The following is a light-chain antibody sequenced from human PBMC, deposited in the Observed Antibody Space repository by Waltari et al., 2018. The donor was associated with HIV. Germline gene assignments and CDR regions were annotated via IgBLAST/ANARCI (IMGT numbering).Light chain of an antibody. CDR2: DAS. J-gene: IGKJ5*01. V-gene: IGKV1-39*01. CDR1: QNIRIY. Sequence: DIPMTQSPSSLSASVGARIIITCRASQNIRIYVSWYQRKPGKAPKLLIYDASTLQSGVPSRFSGSGSGTDFTLTISSLQAEDFATYYCQQSYITPPITFGQGTRLEIK. CDR3: QQSYITPPIT.